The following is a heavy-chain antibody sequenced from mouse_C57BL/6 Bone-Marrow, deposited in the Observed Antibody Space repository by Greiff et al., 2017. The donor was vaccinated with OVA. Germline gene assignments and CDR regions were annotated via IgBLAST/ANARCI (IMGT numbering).Heavy chain of an antibody. Sequence: EVQGVESGAELVRPGASVKLSCTASGFNIKDDYMHWVKQRPEQGLEWIGWIDPENGDTEYASKFQGKATITADTSSNTAYLQLSSLTSEDTAVYYCTNPPYYYGSSYAMDYWGQGTSVTVSS. J-gene: IGHJ4*01. CDR1: GFNIKDDY. CDR2: IDPENGDT. CDR3: TNPPYYYGSSYAMDY. D-gene: IGHD1-1*01. V-gene: IGHV14-4*01.